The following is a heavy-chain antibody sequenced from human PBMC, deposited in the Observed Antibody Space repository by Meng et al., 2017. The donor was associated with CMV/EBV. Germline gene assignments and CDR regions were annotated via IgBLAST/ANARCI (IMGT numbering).Heavy chain of an antibody. Sequence: SETLSLTCTVSGGSISSSSYYWGWIRQPPGKGLECIGSIYYSGSTYYNPSLKSRVTISVDTSKNQFSLKLSSVTAADTAVYYCARDRWLLNNWFDPWGQGTLVTVSS. J-gene: IGHJ5*02. D-gene: IGHD2-15*01. CDR1: GGSISSSSYY. V-gene: IGHV4-39*07. CDR2: IYYSGST. CDR3: ARDRWLLNNWFDP.